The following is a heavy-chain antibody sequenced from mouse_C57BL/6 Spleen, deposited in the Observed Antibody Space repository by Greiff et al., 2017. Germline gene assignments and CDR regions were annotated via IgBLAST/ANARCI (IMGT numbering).Heavy chain of an antibody. CDR1: GYTFTDHT. CDR3: ARDITTVVANWYFEV. D-gene: IGHD1-1*01. V-gene: IGHV1-78*01. CDR2: IYPRDGST. J-gene: IGHJ1*03. Sequence: VKLVESDAELVKPGASVKISCKVSGYTFTDHTIHWMKQRPEQGLEWIGYIYPRDGSTKYNEKFKGKATLTADKSSSTAYMQLNSLTSEDSAVYFCARDITTVVANWYFEVWGTETTGTVSS.